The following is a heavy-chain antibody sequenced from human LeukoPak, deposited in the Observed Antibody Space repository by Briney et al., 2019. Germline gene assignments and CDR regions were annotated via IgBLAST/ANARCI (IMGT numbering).Heavy chain of an antibody. J-gene: IGHJ6*03. CDR2: INSDGSST. CDR1: GLTFSSYW. CDR3: ARAQRGYSYGFDYYYYYMDV. D-gene: IGHD5-18*01. Sequence: GGSLRLSCAASGLTFSSYWMHWVRQAPGKGLVWVSRINSDGSSTSYADSVKGRFTISRDNAKNTLYLQMNSLRAEDTAVYYCARAQRGYSYGFDYYYYYMDVWGKGTTVTVSS. V-gene: IGHV3-74*01.